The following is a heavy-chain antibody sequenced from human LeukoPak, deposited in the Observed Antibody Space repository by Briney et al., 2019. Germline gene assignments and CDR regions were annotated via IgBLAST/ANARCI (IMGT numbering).Heavy chain of an antibody. V-gene: IGHV4-34*01. CDR1: GGSFSGYY. CDR2: INHSGST. Sequence: SETLSLTCAVYGGSFSGYYWSWIRQPPGKGLEWIGEINHSGSTNYNPSLKSRVTISVDTSKNQFSLKLSSVTAADTAVYYCARDRGTIFGVVLDYWGQGTLVTVSS. CDR3: ARDRGTIFGVVLDY. D-gene: IGHD3-3*01. J-gene: IGHJ4*02.